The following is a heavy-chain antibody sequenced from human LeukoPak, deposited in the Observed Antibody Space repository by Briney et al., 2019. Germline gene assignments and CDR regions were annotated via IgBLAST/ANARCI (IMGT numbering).Heavy chain of an antibody. CDR1: GFTFSSYW. Sequence: GGSLRLSCAASGFTFSSYWMSWVRQAPGKGLEWVANIKRDGSEKYYVDSVKGRFTIPRDNDKNSLYLQMNSLRAEDTAVYYCARDLSSGGYYYDSSGYDYWGQGTLVTVSS. CDR3: ARDLSSGGYYYDSSGYDY. J-gene: IGHJ4*02. D-gene: IGHD3-22*01. CDR2: IKRDGSEK. V-gene: IGHV3-7*01.